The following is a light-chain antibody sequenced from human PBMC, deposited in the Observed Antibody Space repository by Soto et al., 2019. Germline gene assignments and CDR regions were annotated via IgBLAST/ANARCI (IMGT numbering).Light chain of an antibody. V-gene: IGLV2-18*01. J-gene: IGLJ1*01. Sequence: QSALTQPPSVSGSPGPSVTISCTGTSSDVGNYNRVSWYQQPPGTAPKVMIYEVSNRPSGVPTRFSGSKSRNTAPLTIAGLQAEEEADYYCSLYTSSSAYVFGTGTKVTVL. CDR2: EVS. CDR3: SLYTSSSAYV. CDR1: SSDVGNYNR.